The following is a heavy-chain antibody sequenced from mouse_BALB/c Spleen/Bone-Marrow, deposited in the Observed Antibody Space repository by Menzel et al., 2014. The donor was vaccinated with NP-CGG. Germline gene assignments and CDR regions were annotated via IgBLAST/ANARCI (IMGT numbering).Heavy chain of an antibody. CDR3: ARESLYGSNYY. CDR1: GYTFTSYT. CDR2: INPSSGYT. J-gene: IGHJ2*01. Sequence: VQLQQSGAELAGPGASVKMPCKASGYTFTSYTMHWVKQRPGQGLEWIGYINPSSGYTNYNQKFKDKATLTADKSSSTAYMQLSSLTSEDSAVYYCARESLYGSNYYWGQGTTLTVSS. D-gene: IGHD1-1*01. V-gene: IGHV1-4*01.